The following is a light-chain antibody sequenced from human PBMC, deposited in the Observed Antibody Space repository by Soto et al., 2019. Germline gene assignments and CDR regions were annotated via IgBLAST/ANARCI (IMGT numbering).Light chain of an antibody. V-gene: IGKV3D-15*01. J-gene: IGKJ1*01. CDR3: QQYNNWPWT. Sequence: DIVLTQSPGTLSLSPGERATLSCRASQSVRSTSLAWYQQKPGQAPRLLIYGASSRATGIPDRFSGSGSGTEFTLTISSLQSEDFAVYYCQQYNNWPWTFGHGTKVEIK. CDR1: QSVRST. CDR2: GAS.